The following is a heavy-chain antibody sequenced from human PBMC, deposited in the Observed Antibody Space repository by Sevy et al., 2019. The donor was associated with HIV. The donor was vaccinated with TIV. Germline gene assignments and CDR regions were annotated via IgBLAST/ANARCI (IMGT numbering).Heavy chain of an antibody. Sequence: GRSLRLSCAASGFTFSSYGMHWVRQAPGKGLEWVAVISYDGSNKYYADSVKGRFTISRDNSKNTLYLQMNSLRAEDTAVYYCNGGGYPLIDHDAFDIWGQGTMVTVSS. D-gene: IGHD2-15*01. J-gene: IGHJ3*02. CDR2: ISYDGSNK. CDR1: GFTFSSYG. CDR3: NGGGYPLIDHDAFDI. V-gene: IGHV3-30*03.